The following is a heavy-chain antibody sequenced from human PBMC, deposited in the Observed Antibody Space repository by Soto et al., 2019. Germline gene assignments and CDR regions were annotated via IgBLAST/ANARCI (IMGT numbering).Heavy chain of an antibody. Sequence: ASVKVSCKASGYTFTGYYMHWVRQAPGQGLEWMGWINPNSGDTNYAQKFQGWVTMTRDTSISTAYMELRSLRSDDTAVYYCARGLGGVVTDAFDIWGQGTMVTVSS. J-gene: IGHJ3*02. V-gene: IGHV1-2*04. CDR2: INPNSGDT. CDR3: ARGLGGVVTDAFDI. CDR1: GYTFTGYY. D-gene: IGHD2-21*02.